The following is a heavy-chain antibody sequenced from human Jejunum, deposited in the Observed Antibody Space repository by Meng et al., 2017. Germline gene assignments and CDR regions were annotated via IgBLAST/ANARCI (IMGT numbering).Heavy chain of an antibody. J-gene: IGHJ4*02. CDR2: ISGSGGST. CDR1: GFTFSNYA. CDR3: TKDFDTGWYHAY. Sequence: GESLKISCAASGFTFSNYAMSWVRQAPGKGLEWASTISGSGGSTYYADSVKGRFTISRDNSKNTLYLQMNNLRAEDTALYYCTKDFDTGWYHAYWGQGTLVTVS. V-gene: IGHV3-23*01. D-gene: IGHD6-19*01.